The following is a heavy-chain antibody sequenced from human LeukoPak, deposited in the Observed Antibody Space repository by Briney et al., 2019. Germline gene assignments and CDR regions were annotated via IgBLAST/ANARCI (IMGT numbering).Heavy chain of an antibody. CDR3: ARAIWFGELVFDY. CDR1: GGTFSSYA. D-gene: IGHD3-10*01. Sequence: GASVKVSCKASGGTFSSYAISWVRQAPGQGLEWMGGIIPIFGTANYAQKFQGRVTITADESTSTAYMELSSLRSEDTAVYYCARAIWFGELVFDYWGQGTLVTVSS. J-gene: IGHJ4*02. V-gene: IGHV1-69*13. CDR2: IIPIFGTA.